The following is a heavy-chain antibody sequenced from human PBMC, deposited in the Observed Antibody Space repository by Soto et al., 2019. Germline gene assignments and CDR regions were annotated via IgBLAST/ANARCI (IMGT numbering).Heavy chain of an antibody. CDR2: IYYSGST. V-gene: IGHV4-31*03. D-gene: IGHD6-13*01. CDR1: GGSIISGGYY. J-gene: IGHJ4*02. CDR3: ARGGIAAAAPPDY. Sequence: ASETLSLTCTVSGGSIISGGYYWSWIRQHPGKGLEWIGYIYYSGSTYYNPSLKSRVTISVDTSKNQFSLKLSSVTAADTAVYYCARGGIAAAAPPDYWGQGTLVTVSS.